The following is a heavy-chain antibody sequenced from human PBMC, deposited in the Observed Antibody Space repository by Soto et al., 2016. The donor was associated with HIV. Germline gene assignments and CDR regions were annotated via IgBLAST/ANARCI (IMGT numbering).Heavy chain of an antibody. CDR3: ARDVAEWFREYYYYYMDV. CDR2: ISSSSSTI. CDR1: GFTFSSYS. D-gene: IGHD3-10*01. J-gene: IGHJ6*03. V-gene: IGHV3-48*01. Sequence: EVQLVESGGGLVQPGGSLRLSCAASGFTFSSYSMNWVRQAPGKGLEWVSYISSSSSTIYYADSVKGRFTISRDNAKNSLYLQMNSLRAEDTAVYYCARDVAEWFREYYYYYMDVWGKGTTVTVSS.